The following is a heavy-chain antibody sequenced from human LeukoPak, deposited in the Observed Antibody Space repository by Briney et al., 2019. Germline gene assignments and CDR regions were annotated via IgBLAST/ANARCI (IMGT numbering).Heavy chain of an antibody. V-gene: IGHV4-59*01. D-gene: IGHD6-19*01. Sequence: SETLSLTCTVSGGSISSYYWSWIRQPPGKGLEWIGYIYHSGSTKYNPSLKSRVTISVDTSKSQFSLELSSVTAADTAVYYCARVSTVAAYYFDYWGQGTVVTVSS. CDR2: IYHSGST. CDR3: ARVSTVAAYYFDY. J-gene: IGHJ4*02. CDR1: GGSISSYY.